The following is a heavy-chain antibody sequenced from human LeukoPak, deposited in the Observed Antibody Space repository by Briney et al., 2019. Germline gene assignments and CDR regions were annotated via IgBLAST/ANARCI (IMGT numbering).Heavy chain of an antibody. CDR2: MWYDGRNK. CDR3: ARVGDMEAFDI. J-gene: IGHJ3*02. V-gene: IGHV3-33*08. Sequence: GGSLRLSCAASGFTFSSYGIHWVRQAPGKGLEWVTLMWYDGRNKYYADSVKGRFTISRDNSKNTVYLQMNSLRGEDTAVYYCARVGDMEAFDIWGQGTRVTVSS. CDR1: GFTFSSYG. D-gene: IGHD3-16*01.